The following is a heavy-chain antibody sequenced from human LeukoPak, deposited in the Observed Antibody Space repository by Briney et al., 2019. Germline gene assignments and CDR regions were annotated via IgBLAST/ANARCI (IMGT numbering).Heavy chain of an antibody. CDR3: AKPEVGVASIDC. D-gene: IGHD2-2*01. V-gene: IGHV3-23*01. CDR2: ISSGGTP. CDR1: GFTFSSYA. Sequence: GGSLRLSCAASGFTFSSYAMHWVRQAPGKGLEWVSAISSGGTPYYAASVRGRFIISRDTSTNTLYLQVKSLTAEDTAVYYCAKPEVGVASIDCWGQGTLVTVSS. J-gene: IGHJ4*02.